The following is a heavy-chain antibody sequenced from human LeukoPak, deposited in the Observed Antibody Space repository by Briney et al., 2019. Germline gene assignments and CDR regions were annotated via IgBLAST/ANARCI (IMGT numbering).Heavy chain of an antibody. CDR1: GYTFTGYY. V-gene: IGHV1-2*02. CDR2: INPNSGGT. D-gene: IGHD5-12*01. CDR3: ARGPLIVATIFAGLVFDY. Sequence: ASVKVSCKASGYTFTGYYMHWVRQAPGQGLEWTGWINPNSGGTNYAQKFQGRVTMTRDTSISTAYMELSRLRSDDTAVYYCARGPLIVATIFAGLVFDYWGQGTLVTVSS. J-gene: IGHJ4*02.